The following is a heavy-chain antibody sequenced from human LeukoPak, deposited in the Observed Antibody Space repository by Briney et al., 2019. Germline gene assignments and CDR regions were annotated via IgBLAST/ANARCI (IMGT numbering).Heavy chain of an antibody. CDR2: IYTSGST. CDR3: ARDSALYSSGWLFDY. CDR1: GGSISSGSYY. J-gene: IGHJ4*02. V-gene: IGHV4-61*02. Sequence: PSETLSLTCTVSGGSISSGSYYWSWIRQPAGKGLEWIGRIYTSGSTNYNPSLKIRVTISVDTSKNQFSLKLSSVTAADTAVYYCARDSALYSSGWLFDYWGQGTLVTVSS. D-gene: IGHD6-19*01.